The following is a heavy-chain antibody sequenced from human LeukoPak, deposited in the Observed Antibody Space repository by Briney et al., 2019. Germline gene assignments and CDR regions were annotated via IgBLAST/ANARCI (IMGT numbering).Heavy chain of an antibody. J-gene: IGHJ4*02. V-gene: IGHV3-30*18. CDR3: AKDPVGATSGPVDY. CDR1: GFTFSSYG. Sequence: GGSLRLSCAASGFTFSSYGMHWVRQAPGKGLEWVAVISYDGSNKYYADSVKGRFTISRDNSKNTLYLQMNSLRAEDTAVYYCAKDPVGATSGPVDYWGQGTLVTVSS. D-gene: IGHD1-26*01. CDR2: ISYDGSNK.